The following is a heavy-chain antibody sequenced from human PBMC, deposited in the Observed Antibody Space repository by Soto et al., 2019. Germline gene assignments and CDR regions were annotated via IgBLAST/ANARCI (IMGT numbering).Heavy chain of an antibody. D-gene: IGHD3-9*01. V-gene: IGHV4-39*01. CDR1: GGSISSSSYY. CDR2: IYYSGST. J-gene: IGHJ6*03. CDR3: ARLYYDILTGYYFPYYMDV. Sequence: PSETLSLTCTVSGGSISSSSYYWGWIRQPPGKGLEWIGSIYYSGSTYYNPSLKSRVTISVDTSKNQFSLKLSSVTAADTAVYYCARLYYDILTGYYFPYYMDVWGKGTTVTVSS.